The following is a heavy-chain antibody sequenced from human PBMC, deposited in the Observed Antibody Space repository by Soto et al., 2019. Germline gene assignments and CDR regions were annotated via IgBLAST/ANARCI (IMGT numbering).Heavy chain of an antibody. D-gene: IGHD4-4*01. CDR2: INHSGST. Sequence: PSETLSLTCAVSGGSFSDYYWSWIRQPPAKGLEWIAEINHSGSTNYNSSLKSRVTISVDTSKNQFSLKLSSVTAADTAVFYCARVATVTTSYYYYGMDVWGQGTTVT. CDR3: ARVATVTTSYYYYGMDV. J-gene: IGHJ6*02. V-gene: IGHV4-34*01. CDR1: GGSFSDYY.